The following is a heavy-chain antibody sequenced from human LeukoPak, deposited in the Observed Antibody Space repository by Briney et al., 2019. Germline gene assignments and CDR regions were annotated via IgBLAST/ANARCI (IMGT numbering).Heavy chain of an antibody. CDR1: GFTFSGSW. D-gene: IGHD3-3*01. CDR3: ARELSWSGREY. Sequence: TGGSLRLSCAASGFTFSGSWMSWVRQAPGKGLEWVANINQDGMAKNYLDSWKGRFTLSIDRGKNSLYLQMNSLRDEDTAVYYCARELSWSGREYWGQGTLVTVSS. CDR2: INQDGMAK. V-gene: IGHV3-7*01. J-gene: IGHJ4*02.